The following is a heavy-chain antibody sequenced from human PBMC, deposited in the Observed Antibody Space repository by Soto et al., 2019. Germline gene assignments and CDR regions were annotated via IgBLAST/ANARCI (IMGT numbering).Heavy chain of an antibody. V-gene: IGHV4-34*01. CDR3: ARGRGAVAGTPDY. CDR2: INHSGST. Sequence: SETLSLTCAVYGGSFSGYYWSWIRQPPGKGLEWIGEINHSGSTNYNPSLKSRVTISVDTYKNQFSLKLSSVTAADTAVYYCARGRGAVAGTPDYWGQGTLVTVSS. J-gene: IGHJ4*02. CDR1: GGSFSGYY. D-gene: IGHD6-19*01.